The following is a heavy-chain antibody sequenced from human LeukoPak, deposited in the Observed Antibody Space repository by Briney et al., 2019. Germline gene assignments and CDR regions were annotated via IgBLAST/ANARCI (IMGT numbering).Heavy chain of an antibody. V-gene: IGHV3-23*01. CDR3: AKHATEGGSSSTSSWDY. J-gene: IGHJ4*02. CDR1: GFTFSTYA. Sequence: GGSLRLSCAASGFTFSTYAMSWVCQAPGKGLNWVSTITGSGGTTYYADSVKGRFTISRDNSKNTLFLQMHSLRAEDTAICYCAKHATEGGSSSTSSWDYWGQGTLVTVSS. CDR2: ITGSGGTT. D-gene: IGHD2-2*01.